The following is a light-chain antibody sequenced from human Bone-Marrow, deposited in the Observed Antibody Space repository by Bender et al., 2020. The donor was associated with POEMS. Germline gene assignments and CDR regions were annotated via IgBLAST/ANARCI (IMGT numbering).Light chain of an antibody. Sequence: QSALTQPASVSGSPWQSITISCTGANSDVGKYNLFSWYQQYPGEAPKLVIYKVSKRPSGDSNRFSGSKSGNTASLTISGLQTEDEADYYCCSYTGTSDVFGGGTKLTVL. J-gene: IGLJ3*02. CDR2: KVS. CDR1: NSDVGKYNL. V-gene: IGLV2-23*02. CDR3: CSYTGTSDV.